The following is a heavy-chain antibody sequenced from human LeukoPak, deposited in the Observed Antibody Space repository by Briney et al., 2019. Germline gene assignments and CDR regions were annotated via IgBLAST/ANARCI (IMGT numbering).Heavy chain of an antibody. V-gene: IGHV4-34*01. CDR1: GGSFSGYY. D-gene: IGHD3-10*01. CDR2: INHSGST. CDR3: ARSRGSGRGRTYYYYYMDV. J-gene: IGHJ6*03. Sequence: SETLSLTCAVYGGSFSGYYWSWIRQPPGKGLEWIGEINHSGSTNYNPSLKSRVTMSVDTSKNQFSLKLSSVTAADTAVYYCARSRGSGRGRTYYYYYMDVWGKGTTVTISS.